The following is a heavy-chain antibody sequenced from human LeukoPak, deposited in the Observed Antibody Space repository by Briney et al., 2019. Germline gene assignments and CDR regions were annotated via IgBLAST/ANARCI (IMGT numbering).Heavy chain of an antibody. CDR3: ARDQGYCSGGSCYSGWFDP. Sequence: SQTLSLTCAVYGGSFSGYYWSWIRQPPGKGLEWIGEINHSGSTNYNPSLKSRVTISLDTSKNQFSLKLSSVTAADTAVYYCARDQGYCSGGSCYSGWFDPWGQGTLVTVSS. J-gene: IGHJ5*02. V-gene: IGHV4-34*01. CDR2: INHSGST. D-gene: IGHD2-15*01. CDR1: GGSFSGYY.